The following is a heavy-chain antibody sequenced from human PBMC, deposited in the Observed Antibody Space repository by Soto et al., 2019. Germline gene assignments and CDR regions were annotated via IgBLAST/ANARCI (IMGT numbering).Heavy chain of an antibody. J-gene: IGHJ4*02. CDR1: GFTFSDYY. V-gene: IGHV3-11*06. CDR2: SSNSGSFT. D-gene: IGHD1-1*01. CDR3: VRSGDNYNLLDF. Sequence: PGGSLSLSCAASGFTFSDYYMSWIRQTPGKGLEWIGYSSNSGSFTRYADSVKGRFSISRDNAKNSLYLQINSLRGEDTAIYYCVRSGDNYNLLDFWGQGTPVTVSS.